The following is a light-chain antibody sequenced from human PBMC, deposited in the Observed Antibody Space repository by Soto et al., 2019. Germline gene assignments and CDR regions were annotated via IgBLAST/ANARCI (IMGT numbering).Light chain of an antibody. Sequence: EIVLTQSPGTLSLSPGERATLSCRASQSVSRSYLAWYQQKPGQAPRLLIYGASSRATGIPDSFSGSGSGTDFPLTISRLEPVDFAVYYCQQYGSSPLTFGGGTKVEIK. CDR3: QQYGSSPLT. V-gene: IGKV3-20*01. J-gene: IGKJ4*01. CDR1: QSVSRSY. CDR2: GAS.